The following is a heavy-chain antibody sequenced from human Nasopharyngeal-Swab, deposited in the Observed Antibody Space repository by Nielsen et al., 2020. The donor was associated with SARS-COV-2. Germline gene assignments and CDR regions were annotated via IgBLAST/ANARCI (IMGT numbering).Heavy chain of an antibody. CDR3: ASYYVGVDGQKRFDD. CDR1: AVTIYDNKYY. V-gene: IGHV4-39*01. D-gene: IGHD1-26*01. Sequence: SETLSLTCSVTAVTIYDNKYYWCWIRQSPEKGLEWIGSIFHTGNAYYSSSLKSRVTMSVDTSKNQFSLKLTSVTAADTGVYYCASYYVGVDGQKRFDDWGQGTLVTVSS. CDR2: IFHTGNA. J-gene: IGHJ4*02.